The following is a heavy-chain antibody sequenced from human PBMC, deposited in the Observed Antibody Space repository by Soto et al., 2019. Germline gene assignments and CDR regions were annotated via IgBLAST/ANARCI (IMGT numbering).Heavy chain of an antibody. CDR1: GGSISSYY. D-gene: IGHD1-1*01. Sequence: SETLSLTCTVSGGSISSYYWSWIRQLPGKGLEWIGYIYYSGSTNYNPSLKSRVTISVDTSKNQFSLKLSSVTAADTAVYYCARGGRVAEFDYWGQGTLVTVSS. V-gene: IGHV4-59*01. J-gene: IGHJ4*02. CDR3: ARGGRVAEFDY. CDR2: IYYSGST.